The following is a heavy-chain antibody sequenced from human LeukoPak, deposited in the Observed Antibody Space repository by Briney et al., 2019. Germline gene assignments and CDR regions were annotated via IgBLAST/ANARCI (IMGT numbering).Heavy chain of an antibody. CDR1: GFTFSSYE. CDR3: TRNGGGLDY. V-gene: IGHV3-48*03. CDR2: TSTSGSTT. D-gene: IGHD2-21*01. J-gene: IGHJ4*02. Sequence: GGSLRLSCAASGFTFSSYEIIWVRQAPGKGLEWISYTSTSGSTTNYADSVKGRFTISRDNAKNSLFLQMNSLRREDTAVYYCTRNGGGLDYWGQGTLVTVSS.